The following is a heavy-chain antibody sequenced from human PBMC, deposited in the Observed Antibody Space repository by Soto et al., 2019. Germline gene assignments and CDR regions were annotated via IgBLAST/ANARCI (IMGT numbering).Heavy chain of an antibody. V-gene: IGHV5-51*03. D-gene: IGHD3-16*02. CDR1: GYSFTSYW. J-gene: IGHJ4*02. CDR3: ARGERMITFGGVIVIPGGY. Sequence: EVQLVQSGAEVKKPGESLKISCKGSGYSFTSYWIGWVRQMPGKGLEWMGIIYPGDSDTRYSPSFQGQVTISADKSISTAYLQWSSLKASDTAMYYCARGERMITFGGVIVIPGGYWGQGTLVTVSS. CDR2: IYPGDSDT.